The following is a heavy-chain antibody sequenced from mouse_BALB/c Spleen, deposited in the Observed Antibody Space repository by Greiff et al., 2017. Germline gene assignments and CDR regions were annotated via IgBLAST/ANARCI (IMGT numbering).Heavy chain of an antibody. V-gene: IGHV1-82*01. CDR1: GYAFSSSW. CDR3: AREGITTATDAMDY. Sequence: QVQLQQSGPELVKPGASVKISCKASGYAFSSSWMNWVKQRPGQGLEWIGRIYPGDGDTNYNGKFKGKATLTADKSSSTAYMQLSSLTSVDSAVYFCAREGITTATDAMDYWGQGTSVTVSS. D-gene: IGHD1-2*01. CDR2: IYPGDGDT. J-gene: IGHJ4*01.